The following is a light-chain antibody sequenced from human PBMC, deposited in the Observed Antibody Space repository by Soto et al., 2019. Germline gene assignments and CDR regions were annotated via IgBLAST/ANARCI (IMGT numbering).Light chain of an antibody. V-gene: IGKV3-11*01. J-gene: IGKJ4*01. CDR2: EAS. Sequence: EIVLTQSPATLSLSPGERATLSCRASQTIDNTLAWYQRTPGQAPGLLIYEASTRATGIPARFSGSGSGTDFTLTISSLEPEDFAVYYCQQHANWPLTFGGGTKVDIK. CDR3: QQHANWPLT. CDR1: QTIDNT.